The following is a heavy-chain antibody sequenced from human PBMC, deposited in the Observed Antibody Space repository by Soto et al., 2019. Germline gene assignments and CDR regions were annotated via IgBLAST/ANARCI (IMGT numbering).Heavy chain of an antibody. D-gene: IGHD3-3*01. CDR2: VYHTGRT. V-gene: IGHV4-61*01. CDR1: GGSFKSGSYS. J-gene: IGHJ4*02. CDR3: ARDFAYFDS. Sequence: AQTLSLTCTVSGGSFKSGSYSWSWIRQPPGKGLEWIGYVYHTGRTSYNPSLKSRASISMDTSKNQFSLNLDSVTAVDTAVYFCARDFAYFDSWGQGTLVTVSS.